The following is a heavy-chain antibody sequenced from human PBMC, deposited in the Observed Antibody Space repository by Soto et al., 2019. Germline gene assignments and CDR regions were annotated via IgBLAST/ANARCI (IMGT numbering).Heavy chain of an antibody. CDR2: IYYSGST. Sequence: QLQLQESGPGLVKPSETLSLTCTVSGGSISRSSYYWGWIRQPPGKGLEWIGSIYYSGSTYYNPSLKSRATISVDTSKNQFSLKLSAVTAADTAVYCCARQPATTYGSAGPPDVWGQGTTVTVSS. J-gene: IGHJ6*02. D-gene: IGHD3-10*01. V-gene: IGHV4-39*01. CDR3: ARQPATTYGSAGPPDV. CDR1: GGSISRSSYY.